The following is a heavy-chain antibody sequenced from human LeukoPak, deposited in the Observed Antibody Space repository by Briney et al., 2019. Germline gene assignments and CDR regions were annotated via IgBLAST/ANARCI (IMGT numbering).Heavy chain of an antibody. D-gene: IGHD3-10*01. J-gene: IGHJ4*02. CDR1: GGSFSGYY. Sequence: SETLSLTCAVYGGSFSGYYWSWIRQPPGKGLEWIREINHSGSTNYNPSLKSRVTISVDTSKNQFSLKLSSVTAADTAVYFCARGRQGSYYYGSGSYFYWGQGTLVTVSS. CDR3: ARGRQGSYYYGSGSYFY. V-gene: IGHV4-34*01. CDR2: INHSGST.